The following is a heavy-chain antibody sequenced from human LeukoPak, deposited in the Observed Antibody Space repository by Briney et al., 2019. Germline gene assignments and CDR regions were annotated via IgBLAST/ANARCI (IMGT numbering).Heavy chain of an antibody. CDR3: AKSGVYSSGFFDYYYYYMDV. D-gene: IGHD6-19*01. V-gene: IGHV3-30*18. J-gene: IGHJ6*03. CDR2: ISYDGSNK. CDR1: GFTFSSYG. Sequence: GGSLRLSCAASGFTFSSYGMHWVRQAPGKGLEWVAVISYDGSNKYYADSVKGRFTISRDNSKNTLYLQMNSLRAEDTAVYYCAKSGVYSSGFFDYYYYYMDVWGKGTTVTVSS.